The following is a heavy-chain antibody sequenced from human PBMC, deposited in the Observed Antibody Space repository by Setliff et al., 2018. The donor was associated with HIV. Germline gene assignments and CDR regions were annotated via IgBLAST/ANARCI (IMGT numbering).Heavy chain of an antibody. CDR3: ARDPGITAAGTEYFDS. V-gene: IGHV4-38-2*02. Sequence: ETLSLTCTVSGYSISSDYYWGWIRQPPGKGLEWIGNIYHSGSTYYNPSLKSRVTMSLDTSKNQFSLKLSSVTAADTAVYYCARDPGITAAGTEYFDSWGQGILVTVSS. CDR2: IYHSGST. D-gene: IGHD6-13*01. J-gene: IGHJ4*02. CDR1: GYSISSDYY.